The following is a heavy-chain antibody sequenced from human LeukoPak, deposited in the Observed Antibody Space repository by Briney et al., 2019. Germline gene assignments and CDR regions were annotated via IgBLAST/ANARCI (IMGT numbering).Heavy chain of an antibody. D-gene: IGHD2/OR15-2a*01. CDR1: GVSFSGNY. Sequence: PSETLSLTCAVHGVSFSGNYWSWIRQSPEKGLDWIGEIYHSRYTTYNPSLKSRVTISADTSENQLSLRLTSVTAADTALYYCARIRCSPTDNTCYNYWGQATLVTVSS. J-gene: IGHJ4*02. CDR2: IYHSRYT. V-gene: IGHV4-34*01. CDR3: ARIRCSPTDNTCYNY.